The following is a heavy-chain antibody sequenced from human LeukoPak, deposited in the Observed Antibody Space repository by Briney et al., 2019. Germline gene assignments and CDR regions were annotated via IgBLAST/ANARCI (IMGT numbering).Heavy chain of an antibody. J-gene: IGHJ6*03. Sequence: SETLSLTCAVYGGSFSGYYWSWIRQPPGKGLEWIGEINHSGSSNYNPSVKSRVTISVDAPKNQFSLKLSSVTAADTAFYYCASQGHHGKIVGTTLSYFYMDVWGKGTTVTVSS. CDR3: ASQGHHGKIVGTTLSYFYMDV. D-gene: IGHD1-26*01. CDR2: INHSGSS. V-gene: IGHV4-34*01. CDR1: GGSFSGYY.